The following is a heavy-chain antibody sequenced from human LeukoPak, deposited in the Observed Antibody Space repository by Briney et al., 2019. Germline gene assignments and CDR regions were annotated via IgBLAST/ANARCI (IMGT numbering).Heavy chain of an antibody. CDR3: ARYSVNQYYFDY. CDR2: INHSGST. J-gene: IGHJ4*02. V-gene: IGHV4-34*01. Sequence: PSETLSLTCSVYGGSFSGYYWSWIRQPPGKGLEWIGEINHSGSTNYNPSLKSRVTISVDTPKNQFSLKLSSVTAADTAVYYCARYSVNQYYFDYWGQGTLVTVSS. D-gene: IGHD1-14*01. CDR1: GGSFSGYY.